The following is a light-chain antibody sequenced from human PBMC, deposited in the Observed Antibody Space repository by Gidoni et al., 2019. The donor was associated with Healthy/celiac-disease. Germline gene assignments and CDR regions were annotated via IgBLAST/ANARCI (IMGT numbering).Light chain of an antibody. CDR1: SLRSYY. CDR2: GKN. J-gene: IGLJ3*02. CDR3: NSRDSSGNHWV. Sequence: SSALTQDPSVSVPLGQTVRITCQGDSLRSYYASWYQQKPGQAPVLVIYGKNNRPSGIPDRFSGSSSGNTASLTITGAQAEDEADYYCNSRDSSGNHWVFGGGTKLTVL. V-gene: IGLV3-19*01.